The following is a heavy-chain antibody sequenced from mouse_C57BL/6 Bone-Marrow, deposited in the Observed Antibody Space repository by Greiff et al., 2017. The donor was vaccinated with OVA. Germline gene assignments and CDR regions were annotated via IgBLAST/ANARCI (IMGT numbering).Heavy chain of an antibody. CDR1: GFTFSDYG. V-gene: IGHV5-17*01. J-gene: IGHJ2*01. D-gene: IGHD3-1*01. CDR2: ISSGSSTI. Sequence: EVKLVESGGGLVKPGGSLKLSCAASGFTFSDYGMHWVRQAPEKGLEWVAYISSGSSTIYYADTVKGRFTISRDNAKNTLVLQMTSLRSEDTAMYYCARGGRRGYFDYWGQGTTLTVSS. CDR3: ARGGRRGYFDY.